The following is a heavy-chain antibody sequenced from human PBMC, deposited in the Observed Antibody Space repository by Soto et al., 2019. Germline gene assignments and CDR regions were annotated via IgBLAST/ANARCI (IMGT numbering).Heavy chain of an antibody. J-gene: IGHJ6*02. CDR3: ARGEPAAQAGMDV. V-gene: IGHV4-34*01. CDR1: GESFSAYY. Sequence: SETLSLTCAVYGESFSAYYWNWIRQPPGKGLEWIGEINDGGRTNYNPSLESRVTISVDASKNQFSLKLSSVTAADTAVYYCARGEPAAQAGMDVWGQGTTVTVSS. CDR2: INDGGRT.